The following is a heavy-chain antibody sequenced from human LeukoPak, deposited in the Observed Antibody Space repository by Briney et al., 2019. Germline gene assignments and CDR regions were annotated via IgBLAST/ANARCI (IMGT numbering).Heavy chain of an antibody. CDR2: INHSGST. CDR1: GGSFSGYY. CDR3: ARDSDYGSGSHRDYYGMDV. V-gene: IGHV4-34*01. Sequence: PSETLSLTCAVYGGSFSGYYWSWLRQPPGKGLEWIGEINHSGSTNYNPSLKSRVTISVDTSKNQFSLKLSSVTAADTAVYYCARDSDYGSGSHRDYYGMDVWGQGTTVTVSS. J-gene: IGHJ6*02. D-gene: IGHD3-10*01.